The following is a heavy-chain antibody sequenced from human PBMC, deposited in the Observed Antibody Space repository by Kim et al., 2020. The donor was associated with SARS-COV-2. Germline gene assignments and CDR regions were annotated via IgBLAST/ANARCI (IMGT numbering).Heavy chain of an antibody. Sequence: SVKVSCKASGGTFSSYAISWVRQAPGQGLEWMGGIIPIFGTANYAQKFQGRVTITADESTSTAYMELSSLRSEDTAVYYCASSRYNWNDGTLRYGMDVWGQGTTVTVSS. CDR1: GGTFSSYA. CDR2: IIPIFGTA. D-gene: IGHD1-1*01. CDR3: ASSRYNWNDGTLRYGMDV. J-gene: IGHJ6*02. V-gene: IGHV1-69*13.